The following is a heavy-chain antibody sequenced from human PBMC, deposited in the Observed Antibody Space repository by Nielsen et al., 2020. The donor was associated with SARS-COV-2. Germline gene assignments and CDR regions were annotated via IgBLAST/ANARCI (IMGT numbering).Heavy chain of an antibody. J-gene: IGHJ4*02. CDR3: ARGPYDTIGLINLPEVF. CDR2: INSDGSST. CDR1: GFTFSSYW. Sequence: GESLKISCAASGFTFSSYWMHWVRQAPGKGLVWVSRINSDGSSTSYVDSVKGRFTISRDNAKNTLFLQMNSLRVEDTATYYCARGPYDTIGLINLPEVFWGQGTLVTVSS. D-gene: IGHD3-22*01. V-gene: IGHV3-74*01.